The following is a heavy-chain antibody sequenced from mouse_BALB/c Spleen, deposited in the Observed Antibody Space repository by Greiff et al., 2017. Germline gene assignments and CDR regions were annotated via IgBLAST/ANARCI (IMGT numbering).Heavy chain of an antibody. CDR1: GFTFSSYA. D-gene: IGHD1-1*01. V-gene: IGHV5-6-5*01. CDR2: ISSGGST. J-gene: IGHJ2*01. Sequence: EVQLVESGGGLVKPGGSLKLSCAASGFTFSSYAMSWVRQTPEKRLEWVASISSGGSTYYPDSVKGRFTICRDNARNILYLQMSSLRSEDTAMYYCARGGYYGYYFDYWGQGTTLTVSS. CDR3: ARGGYYGYYFDY.